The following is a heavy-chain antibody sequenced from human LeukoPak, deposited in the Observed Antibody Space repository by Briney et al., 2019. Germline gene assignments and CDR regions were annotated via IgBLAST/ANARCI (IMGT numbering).Heavy chain of an antibody. D-gene: IGHD6-19*01. V-gene: IGHV1-69*04. CDR3: AGIAVAGLFDY. J-gene: IGHJ4*02. CDR1: GYSFSTYA. Sequence: GASVKVSCKASGYSFSTYAMHWVRQAPGQGLEWMGRIIPILGIANYAQKFQGRVTITADKSTSTAYMELSSLRSEDTAVYYCAGIAVAGLFDYWGQGTLVTVSS. CDR2: IIPILGIA.